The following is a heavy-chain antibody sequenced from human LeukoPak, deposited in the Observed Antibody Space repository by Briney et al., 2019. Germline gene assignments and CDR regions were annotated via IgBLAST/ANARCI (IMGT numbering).Heavy chain of an antibody. CDR3: AKDEASRTYYFDY. CDR1: GFTFSSYA. Sequence: PGGSLRLSCAASGFTFSSYAMSWVRQAPGKGLEWVSSISGSGGSTYYADSVKGRFTISRDNSKNTLYLQMNSLRAEDTAVYYCAKDEASRTYYFDYWGQGTLVTVSS. V-gene: IGHV3-23*01. J-gene: IGHJ4*02. D-gene: IGHD1-7*01. CDR2: ISGSGGST.